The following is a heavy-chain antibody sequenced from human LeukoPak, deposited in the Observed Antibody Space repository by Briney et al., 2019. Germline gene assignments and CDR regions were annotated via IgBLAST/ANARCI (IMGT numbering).Heavy chain of an antibody. V-gene: IGHV4-34*01. D-gene: IGHD3-16*02. Sequence: SETLSLTCAVYVGSFSGYYWSWIRKPPGKGLDWIGKINHSGSTNYNPSLKSRVTISVDTSKNQFSLKLSSVTAADTAVYYCARGTVRLRLGELSPFDYWGQGTLVTVSS. CDR2: INHSGST. J-gene: IGHJ4*02. CDR3: ARGTVRLRLGELSPFDY. CDR1: VGSFSGYY.